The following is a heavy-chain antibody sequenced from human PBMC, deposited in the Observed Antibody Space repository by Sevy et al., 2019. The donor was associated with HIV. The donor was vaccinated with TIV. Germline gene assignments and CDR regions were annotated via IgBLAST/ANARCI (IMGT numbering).Heavy chain of an antibody. D-gene: IGHD3-3*01. V-gene: IGHV3-30*02. CDR3: AKDFHYDFWSGQVEGAFDI. CDR1: GFTFSSYG. J-gene: IGHJ3*02. CDR2: IRYDGSNK. Sequence: GESLKISCAASGFTFSSYGMHWVRQAPGKGLEWVAFIRYDGSNKYYADSVKGRFTISRDNSKNTLYLQMNSLRAEDTAVYYCAKDFHYDFWSGQVEGAFDIWGQGTMVTVSS.